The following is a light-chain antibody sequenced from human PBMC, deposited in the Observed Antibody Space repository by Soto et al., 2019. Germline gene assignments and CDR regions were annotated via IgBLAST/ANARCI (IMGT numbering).Light chain of an antibody. CDR2: EAS. V-gene: IGKV3D-20*02. CDR1: QSVSSRY. CDR3: QQRSDWPPIT. J-gene: IGKJ5*01. Sequence: EIVLTQSPGTLSLSPEDTATLPCRASQSVSSRYLGWYQQRPGQAPRLLIYEASNRATGIPDRFSGGGSGTDFTLTISSLESEDFAVYYCQQRSDWPPITFGQGTRLEIK.